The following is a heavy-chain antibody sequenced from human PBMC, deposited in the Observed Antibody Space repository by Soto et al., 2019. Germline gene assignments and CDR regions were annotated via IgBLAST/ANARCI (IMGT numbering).Heavy chain of an antibody. V-gene: IGHV4-34*01. Sequence: SETLSLTCAVYGGSFIPYFWSWIRQPPGKGLEWIGEINHSGSTNYNPSLTRRATLSADTSKNQVSLKLTSVTAADTAVYYCARLASGWQYYYFDFWGRGTPVTVSS. D-gene: IGHD6-19*01. CDR3: ARLASGWQYYYFDF. J-gene: IGHJ2*01. CDR2: INHSGST. CDR1: GGSFIPYF.